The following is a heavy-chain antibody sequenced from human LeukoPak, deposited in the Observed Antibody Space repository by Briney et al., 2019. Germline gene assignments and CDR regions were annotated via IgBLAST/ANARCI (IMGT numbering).Heavy chain of an antibody. CDR2: IYYSGST. CDR3: AGVPASPRSIHRDYGMDV. J-gene: IGHJ6*02. Sequence: SETLSLTCTASGYSISSGYYWGWIRQPPGKGLEWIGSIYYSGSTYYNPSLKSRVTISVDTSKNQFSLKLSSVTAADTAVYYCAGVPASPRSIHRDYGMDVWGQGTTVTVSS. CDR1: GYSISSGYY. V-gene: IGHV4-38-2*02. D-gene: IGHD2-2*01.